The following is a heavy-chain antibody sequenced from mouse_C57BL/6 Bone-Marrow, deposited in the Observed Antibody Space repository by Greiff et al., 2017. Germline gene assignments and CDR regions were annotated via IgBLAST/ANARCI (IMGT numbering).Heavy chain of an antibody. D-gene: IGHD2-2*01. CDR3: ARGYIAYYAMDY. J-gene: IGHJ4*01. CDR2: IDPSDSDT. CDR1: GYTFTSYW. Sequence: QVQLQQPGAELVRPGSSVKLSCKASGYTFTSYWMHWVKQRPIQGLEWIGNIDPSDSDTHYNQKFKDKATLTVDKSSSTAYMQLSSLTSEDSAVYYCARGYIAYYAMDYWGQGTSVTVSS. V-gene: IGHV1-52*01.